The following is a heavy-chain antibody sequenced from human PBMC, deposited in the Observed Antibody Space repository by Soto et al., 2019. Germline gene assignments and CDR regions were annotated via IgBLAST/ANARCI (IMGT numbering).Heavy chain of an antibody. CDR3: VRALVGYTKVPFDH. CDR1: GFTFTSSA. D-gene: IGHD1-26*01. V-gene: IGHV1-58*01. Sequence: SVKVSCKASGFTFTSSAVQWVRQARGQRLEWIGWIGVGSGNRHYAQKFQERVTITRDMSTNTAYMELNRLRAEDTAVYYCVRALVGYTKVPFDHWGQGTLVTVSS. J-gene: IGHJ4*02. CDR2: IGVGSGNR.